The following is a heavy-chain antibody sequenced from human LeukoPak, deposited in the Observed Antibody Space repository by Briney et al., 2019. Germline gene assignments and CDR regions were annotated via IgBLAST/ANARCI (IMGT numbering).Heavy chain of an antibody. V-gene: IGHV3-33*01. J-gene: IGHJ4*02. D-gene: IGHD3-22*01. CDR2: IWYDGSNK. CDR3: AIGAYYYDSSGYFEGLDY. Sequence: GGSLRLSCAASGFTFSSYGMHWVRQAPGKGLEWVAVIWYDGSNKYYADSVKGRFSISRDNSKNTLYLEMNSLRAEDTAVYYCAIGAYYYDSSGYFEGLDYWGQGTLVTVSS. CDR1: GFTFSSYG.